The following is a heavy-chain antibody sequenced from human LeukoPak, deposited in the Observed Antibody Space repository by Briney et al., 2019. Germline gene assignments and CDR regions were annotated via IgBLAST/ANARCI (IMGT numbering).Heavy chain of an antibody. CDR3: ARDRQGGDGFDP. CDR2: ISSNGGST. Sequence: GGSLRLSCSASGFTLNSYVMHWVRQAPGKGLEYVSAISSNGGSTYYADSVKGRFTISRDNSKNTLYLQMSSLRGEDTAVYYCARDRQGGDGFDPWGQGTLVTVSS. V-gene: IGHV3-64D*09. CDR1: GFTLNSYV. D-gene: IGHD3-10*01. J-gene: IGHJ5*02.